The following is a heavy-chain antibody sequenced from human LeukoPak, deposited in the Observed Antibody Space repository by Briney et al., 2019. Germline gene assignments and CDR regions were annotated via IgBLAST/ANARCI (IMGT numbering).Heavy chain of an antibody. CDR3: ARCPYDLLTGFSKWFFDL. J-gene: IGHJ2*01. V-gene: IGHV4-39*01. Sequence: PSETLSLTCTVSGGSINSRSDYWGWIRQPPGKGLEWIGNVYYSGDTYYNTSLQSRVTISVDTSKSQFSLTLNSVTAADTAVYYCARCPYDLLTGFSKWFFDLWGHGALVTVSS. D-gene: IGHD3-9*01. CDR2: VYYSGDT. CDR1: GGSINSRSDY.